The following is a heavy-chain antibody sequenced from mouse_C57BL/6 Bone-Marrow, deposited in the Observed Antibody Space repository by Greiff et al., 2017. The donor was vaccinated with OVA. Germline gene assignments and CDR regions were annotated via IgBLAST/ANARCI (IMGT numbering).Heavy chain of an antibody. V-gene: IGHV5-6*01. Sequence: EVKLMESGGDLVKPGGSLKLSCAASGFTFSSYGMSWVRQTPDKRLEWVATISSGGSYTYYPDSVKGRFTISRDNAKNTLYLQMSSLKSEDTAMYYCARHGDSSGYVLVDYWGQGTTLTVSS. CDR1: GFTFSSYG. CDR2: ISSGGSYT. J-gene: IGHJ2*01. CDR3: ARHGDSSGYVLVDY. D-gene: IGHD3-2*02.